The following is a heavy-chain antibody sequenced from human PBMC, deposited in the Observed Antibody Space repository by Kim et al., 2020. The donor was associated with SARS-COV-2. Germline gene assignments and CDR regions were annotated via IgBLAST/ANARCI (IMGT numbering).Heavy chain of an antibody. CDR1: GFTFSSYS. Sequence: GGSLRLSCAASGFTFSSYSMNWVRQAPGKGLEWVSSISSSSSYIYYADSVKGRFTISRDNAKNSLYLQMNSLRAEDTAVYYCARDSRITIFGVETNPNWFDPWGQRTLVTVSS. CDR2: ISSSSSYI. D-gene: IGHD3-3*01. CDR3: ARDSRITIFGVETNPNWFDP. J-gene: IGHJ5*02. V-gene: IGHV3-21*01.